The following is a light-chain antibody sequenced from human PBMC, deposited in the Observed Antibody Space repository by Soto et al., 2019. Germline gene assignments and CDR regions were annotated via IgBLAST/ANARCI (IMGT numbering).Light chain of an antibody. CDR1: SNDVGGYNY. V-gene: IGLV2-14*01. CDR3: SSYTSSNTVV. CDR2: DVS. Sequence: QSALTQPASVSGSPGQSIAISCTGTSNDVGGYNYVSWYQQHPGKAPKLMIYDVSARPSGVSNRFSGSKSDNTASLTISGLQAEAEADYYCSSYTSSNTVVFGGGTKLTVL. J-gene: IGLJ2*01.